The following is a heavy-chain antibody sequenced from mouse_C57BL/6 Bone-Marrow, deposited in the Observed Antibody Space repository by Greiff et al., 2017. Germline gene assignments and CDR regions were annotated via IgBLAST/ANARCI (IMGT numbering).Heavy chain of an antibody. CDR1: GFNIKDDY. CDR3: TTWLRAY. J-gene: IGHJ3*01. CDR2: IDPENGDT. Sequence: EVMLVESGAELVRPGASVKLSCTASGFNIKDDYMHWVKQRPEQGLEWIGWIDPENGDTEYASKFQGKATITADTSSNTAYLQLSSLTSEDTAVYYCTTWLRAYWGQGTLVTVSA. D-gene: IGHD1-1*01. V-gene: IGHV14-4*01.